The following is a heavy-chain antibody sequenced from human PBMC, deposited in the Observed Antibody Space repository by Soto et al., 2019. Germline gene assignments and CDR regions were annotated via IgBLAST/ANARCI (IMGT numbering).Heavy chain of an antibody. V-gene: IGHV3-74*01. D-gene: IGHD4-17*01. J-gene: IGHJ4*02. CDR1: GFTVSSYL. Sequence: EVQLVASGGGLVQPGGSLRLSCAASGFTVSSYLMHWVRQAPGKGLVWVSRINSDGRSTSFEAAVKGRFTISRDNAKNTLYLQMNSLRAEDTAVYYCARVNYGDYGGVYDYWGQGTLVNVSS. CDR3: ARVNYGDYGGVYDY. CDR2: INSDGRST.